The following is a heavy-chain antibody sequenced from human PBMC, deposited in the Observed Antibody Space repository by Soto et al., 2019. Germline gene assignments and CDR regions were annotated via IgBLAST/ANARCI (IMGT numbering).Heavy chain of an antibody. CDR1: GGSISSGGYY. V-gene: IGHV4-31*03. CDR3: AIGGENWFDP. Sequence: SETLSLTCTVSGGSISSGGYYWSWIRQHPGKGLEWIGYTYYSGSTYYNPSLKSRVTISVDTSKNQFSLKLSSVTAADTAVYYCAIGGENWFDPWGQGTLVTVSS. CDR2: TYYSGST. D-gene: IGHD2-21*01. J-gene: IGHJ5*02.